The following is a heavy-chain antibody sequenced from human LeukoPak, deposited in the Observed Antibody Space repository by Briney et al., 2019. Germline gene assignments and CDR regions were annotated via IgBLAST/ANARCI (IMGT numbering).Heavy chain of an antibody. J-gene: IGHJ4*02. V-gene: IGHV3-15*01. CDR2: IKSKTDGGTT. CDR1: GFTFSNAW. CDR3: TTITYGSGSYPFDY. Sequence: WGSLRLSCAASGFTFSNAWMTWVRQAPGKGLEWVGHIKSKTDGGTTDYAAPVKDRFTISRDDSKNTLYLQMNSLKTEDTAVYYCTTITYGSGSYPFDYWGQGTLVTVSS. D-gene: IGHD3-10*01.